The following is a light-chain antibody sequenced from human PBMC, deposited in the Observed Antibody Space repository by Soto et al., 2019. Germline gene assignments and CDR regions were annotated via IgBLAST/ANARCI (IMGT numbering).Light chain of an antibody. J-gene: IGKJ5*01. CDR3: QQYYSYPIT. CDR2: AAS. V-gene: IGKV1-8*01. CDR1: QTISSW. Sequence: RVTPSRASLSGSVGDRVTIPCLASQTISSWLAWYQQMPGKAPKLLIYAASTLQSGVPSWFSGSGSGTDFTLTISCLQSEDFATYYCQQYYSYPITFGQGTRLEI.